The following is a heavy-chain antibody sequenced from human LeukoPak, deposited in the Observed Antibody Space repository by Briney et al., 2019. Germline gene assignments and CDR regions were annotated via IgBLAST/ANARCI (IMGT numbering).Heavy chain of an antibody. V-gene: IGHV3-30-3*01. CDR1: GFTFSSYA. Sequence: GGSLRLSCAASGFTFSSYAMHWVRQAPGKGLEWVAVISYDGSNKYYADSVKGRFTISRDNSKNTLYLQMNSLRAEDTAVYYCASHTLYSSSWYYFDYWGQGTLVTVSS. CDR3: ASHTLYSSSWYYFDY. J-gene: IGHJ4*02. CDR2: ISYDGSNK. D-gene: IGHD6-13*01.